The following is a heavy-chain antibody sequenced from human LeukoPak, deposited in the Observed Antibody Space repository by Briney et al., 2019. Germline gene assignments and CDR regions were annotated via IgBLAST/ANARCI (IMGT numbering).Heavy chain of an antibody. D-gene: IGHD6-13*01. CDR1: GDIVSSNSAA. CDR2: TYYRSKWYN. CDR3: ARANRLGEQQL. J-gene: IGHJ4*02. V-gene: IGHV6-1*01. Sequence: SQTLSLTCALSGDIVSSNSAAWDWIRQSRTRGLEWLVRTYYRSKWYNDYAVSVKSRLPINPDTSKNQFSLQLNSVTPEDTAVYYCARANRLGEQQLWGQGTLVTVSS.